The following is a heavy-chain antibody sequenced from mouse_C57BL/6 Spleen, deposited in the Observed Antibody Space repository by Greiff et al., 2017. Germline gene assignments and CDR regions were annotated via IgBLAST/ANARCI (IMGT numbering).Heavy chain of an antibody. V-gene: IGHV3-6*01. CDR3: ARGNSYYFDY. CDR1: GYSITSGYY. CDR2: ISYDGSN. J-gene: IGHJ2*01. D-gene: IGHD2-1*01. Sequence: EVQLVESGPGLVKPSQSLSLTCSVTGYSITSGYYWNWIRQFPGNKLEWMGYISYDGSNNYNPSLKNQISITRDTSKNQFFLKLNSVTTEDTATYYCARGNSYYFDYWGQGTTLTVSS.